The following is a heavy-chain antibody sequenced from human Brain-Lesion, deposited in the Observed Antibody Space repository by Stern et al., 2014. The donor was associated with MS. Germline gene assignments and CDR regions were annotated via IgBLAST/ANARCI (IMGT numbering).Heavy chain of an antibody. Sequence: QVQPVQSGPEVKKPGSSGQVSCKASGGTFGTYPITWLRQAPGQGLEWMGRIIPIFGSPSYAQKFQGRVTITADRSTTTVYMKLSSLKSDDAAVYYCAKDGPALVTNWFDPWGRGTLVTVSS. CDR1: GGTFGTYP. V-gene: IGHV1-69*06. D-gene: IGHD5-18*01. CDR2: IIPIFGSP. J-gene: IGHJ5*02. CDR3: AKDGPALVTNWFDP.